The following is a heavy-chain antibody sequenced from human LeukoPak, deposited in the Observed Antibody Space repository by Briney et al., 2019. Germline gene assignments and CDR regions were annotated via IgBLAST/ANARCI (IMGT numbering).Heavy chain of an antibody. J-gene: IGHJ4*02. V-gene: IGHV4-39*01. Sequence: SETLFLTCTVSGGSISSSDFYWGWIRQPPGKGLEWIGNIFYSGTSYYNPSLKSRVTISVDTSKNQFSLQLTSVTAADTAVYYCADSGGYWGQGTLVTVSS. D-gene: IGHD3-10*01. CDR2: IFYSGTS. CDR1: GGSISSSDFY. CDR3: ADSGGY.